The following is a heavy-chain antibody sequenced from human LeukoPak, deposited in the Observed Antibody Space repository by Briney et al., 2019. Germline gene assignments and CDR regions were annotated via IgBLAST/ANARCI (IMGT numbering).Heavy chain of an antibody. Sequence: GGSLRLSCAASGFTFSSYAMSWVRQAPGKGLEWVSAISGSGGSTYYADSVKGRFTISRDNSKNTLYLQMNSLRAEDTAVYYCARPYDSGSYFYYMDVWGKGTTVTVSS. CDR3: ARPYDSGSYFYYMDV. CDR2: ISGSGGST. V-gene: IGHV3-23*01. D-gene: IGHD3-10*01. CDR1: GFTFSSYA. J-gene: IGHJ6*03.